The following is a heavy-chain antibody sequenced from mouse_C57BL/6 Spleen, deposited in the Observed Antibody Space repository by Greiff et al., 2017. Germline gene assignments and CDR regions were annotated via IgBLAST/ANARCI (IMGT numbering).Heavy chain of an antibody. CDR1: GFTFSSYT. V-gene: IGHV5-9*01. Sequence: EVQRVESGGGLVKPGGSLKLSCAASGFTFSSYTMSWVRQTPGKRLEWVATISGGGGNTYYPDSVKGRFTISRDNAKNTLYLQMSSLRSEDTALYYCAGLRDYDFFDYWGQGTTLTVSS. CDR3: AGLRDYDFFDY. CDR2: ISGGGGNT. J-gene: IGHJ2*01. D-gene: IGHD2-4*01.